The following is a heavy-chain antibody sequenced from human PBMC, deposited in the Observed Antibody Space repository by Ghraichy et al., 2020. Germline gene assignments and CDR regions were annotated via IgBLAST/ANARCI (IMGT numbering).Heavy chain of an antibody. CDR2: IYYSGST. J-gene: IGHJ4*02. CDR1: GGSISSGDYY. V-gene: IGHV4-30-4*01. D-gene: IGHD6-13*01. CDR3: ARIIAAAVYFDY. Sequence: SETLSLTCTVSGGSISSGDYYWSWIRQPPGKGLEWIGYIYYSGSTYYNPSLKSRVTISVDTSKNQFSLKLSSVTAADTAVYYCARIIAAAVYFDYWGQGTLVTVSS.